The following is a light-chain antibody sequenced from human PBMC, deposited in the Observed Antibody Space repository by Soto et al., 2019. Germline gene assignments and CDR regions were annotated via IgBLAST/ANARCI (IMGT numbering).Light chain of an antibody. CDR2: AAS. CDR1: QSVSSY. J-gene: IGKJ2*01. CDR3: QQRSNWPRT. Sequence: EIVLTQSPATLSLSPGERATLSCRASQSVSSYLAWYQQKPGQAPRLLIYAASNRATGIPARFSGSGSGTDFTLTISSLEPEDFAVYYCQQRSNWPRTFCQGTKLEIK. V-gene: IGKV3-11*01.